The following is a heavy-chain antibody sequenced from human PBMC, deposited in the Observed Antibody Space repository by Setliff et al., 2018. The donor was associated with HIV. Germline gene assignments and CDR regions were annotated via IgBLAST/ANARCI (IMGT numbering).Heavy chain of an antibody. CDR1: GASISSGGHY. D-gene: IGHD3-22*01. J-gene: IGHJ4*02. V-gene: IGHV4-61*09. CDR2: IYSSENT. Sequence: SETLSLTCTVSGASISSGGHYWSWIRQPAGKGLEWIGHIYSSENTNYNPSLKSRVTTSVDTSKNQFSLKLGSVTAADTAMYYCARATYYYDSSGYYYKSYYFDYWGQGTLVTVSS. CDR3: ARATYYYDSSGYYYKSYYFDY.